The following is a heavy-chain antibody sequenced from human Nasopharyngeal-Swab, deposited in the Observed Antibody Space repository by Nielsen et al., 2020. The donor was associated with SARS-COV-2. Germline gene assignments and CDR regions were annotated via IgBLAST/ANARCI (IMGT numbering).Heavy chain of an antibody. V-gene: IGHV3-21*01. D-gene: IGHD3-3*01. CDR3: ARDFGLNYDTYAMDV. Sequence: GGSLRLSCAASGFTFNTYNMNWVRQAPGRGLEWVSSISSSSRYIYYADSLKGRFTISRDNAKNSLYLQMNSLRAEDTAVYYCARDFGLNYDTYAMDVWGQGTTVIVSS. J-gene: IGHJ6*02. CDR1: GFTFNTYN. CDR2: ISSSSRYI.